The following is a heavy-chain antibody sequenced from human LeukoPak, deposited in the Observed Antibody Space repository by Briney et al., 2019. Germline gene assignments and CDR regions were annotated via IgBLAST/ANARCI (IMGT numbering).Heavy chain of an antibody. V-gene: IGHV4-59*12. Sequence: PPETLSLTCTVSGGSISNSYWSWIRQPPGKGLEWIGYIYYSGSSNYNPSLKSRVTISVDTSKNQFSLKLSSVTAADTAVYYCARLRDLYNIFDYWGQGTLVTVSS. CDR2: IYYSGSS. CDR1: GGSISNSY. CDR3: ARLRDLYNIFDY. J-gene: IGHJ4*02. D-gene: IGHD1-1*01.